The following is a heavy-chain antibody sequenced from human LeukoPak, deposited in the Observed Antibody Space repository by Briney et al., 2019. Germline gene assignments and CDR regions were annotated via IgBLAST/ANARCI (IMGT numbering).Heavy chain of an antibody. D-gene: IGHD2-2*03. V-gene: IGHV4-30-2*01. CDR2: IYQSGSA. J-gene: IGHJ6*02. CDR1: GGSISSGGYS. Sequence: SETLSLTCTVSGGSISSGGYSWSWIRQPPGKGLEWIGYIYQSGSAYYNPSLKSRVTISADRSKNQFSLKLTSVTAADTAVYYCATGGYCSSNDCYKDSYYYYGMDVWGQGTTVTVSS. CDR3: ATGGYCSSNDCYKDSYYYYGMDV.